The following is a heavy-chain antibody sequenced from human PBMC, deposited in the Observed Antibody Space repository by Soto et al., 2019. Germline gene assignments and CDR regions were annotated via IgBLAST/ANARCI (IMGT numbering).Heavy chain of an antibody. CDR2: ISDDGSDN. D-gene: IGHD5-12*01. CDR1: GFTFGSYA. Sequence: QVQLVESGGGVVQPGRSLRLSCAGSGFTFGSYAMPWVRQAAGKGLVWVAVISDDGSDNYYADSVQGRYTISRDNYKNTLYLHIRGLRHEDTVVYHCARSVYVGLVRTVMWFDPRGQGTLVTVSS. J-gene: IGHJ5*02. CDR3: ARSVYVGLVRTVMWFDP. V-gene: IGHV3-30*04.